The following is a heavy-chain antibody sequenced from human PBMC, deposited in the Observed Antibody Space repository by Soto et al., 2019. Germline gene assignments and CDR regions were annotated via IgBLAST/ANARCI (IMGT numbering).Heavy chain of an antibody. CDR2: ISWNSGSI. CDR3: AKDRGLVLSFYFDY. CDR1: GFTFDDYA. Sequence: DVQLVESGGGLVQPGRSLRLSCAASGFTFDDYAMHWVRQAPGKGLEWVSGISWNSGSIGYADSVKGRFTLSRDNAKNSLYLQMNSLRAADTALYYCAKDRGLVLSFYFDYWGQGTLVTVSS. V-gene: IGHV3-9*01. J-gene: IGHJ4*02. D-gene: IGHD6-19*01.